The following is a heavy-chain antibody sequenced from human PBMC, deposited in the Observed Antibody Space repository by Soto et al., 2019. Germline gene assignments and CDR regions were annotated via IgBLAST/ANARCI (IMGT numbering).Heavy chain of an antibody. D-gene: IGHD3-16*02. J-gene: IGHJ4*02. V-gene: IGHV1-8*01. CDR2: MNPNSGNT. CDR1: GYTFTSYD. Sequence: ASVKVSCKASGYTFTSYDINWLRQATGQGLEWMGWMNPNSGNTGYAQKFQGRVTMTRNTSISTAYMELSSLRSEDTAVYYCARAPIYDYIWGSYHIDYWGQGTLVTVSS. CDR3: ARAPIYDYIWGSYHIDY.